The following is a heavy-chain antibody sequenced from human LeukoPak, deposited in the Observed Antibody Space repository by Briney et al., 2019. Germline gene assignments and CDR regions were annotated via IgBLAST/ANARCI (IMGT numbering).Heavy chain of an antibody. Sequence: GGSLRLSCAASGFTFSSYEMNWVRQAPGKGLEWVSYISSSGSTIYYADSVKGRFTISRDNAKNSLYLQMNSLRTEDTAFYYCAKAGGTMVRRVMQYWGQGTLVTVSS. D-gene: IGHD3-10*01. CDR2: ISSSGSTI. CDR3: AKAGGTMVRRVMQY. V-gene: IGHV3-48*03. J-gene: IGHJ4*02. CDR1: GFTFSSYE.